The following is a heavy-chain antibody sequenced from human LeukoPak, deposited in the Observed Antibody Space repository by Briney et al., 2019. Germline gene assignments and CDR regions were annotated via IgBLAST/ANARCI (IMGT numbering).Heavy chain of an antibody. CDR2: MNPNSGNT. J-gene: IGHJ5*02. Sequence: ASVKVSCKASGYTFTSYDINWVRQATGQGLEWMGWMNPNSGNTGYAQKFQGRVTMTRNTSISTAYMELSSLRSEDTAVYYCARDGGYSGYDEDWFDPWGQGTLVTVSS. D-gene: IGHD5-12*01. CDR3: ARDGGYSGYDEDWFDP. CDR1: GYTFTSYD. V-gene: IGHV1-8*01.